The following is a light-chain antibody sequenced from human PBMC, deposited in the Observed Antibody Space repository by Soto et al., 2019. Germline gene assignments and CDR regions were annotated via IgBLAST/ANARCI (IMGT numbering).Light chain of an antibody. V-gene: IGLV2-8*01. Sequence: QSLLTQPPCAYGSPAQSVTIFCAGSSSNVGVYHYVSWYQQHPGKAPKLMIHEVTKRPSGVPHRFSGSKSGNTAPLIVSGPQGEHEADYYSSSSAGSNSLVFGGG. CDR3: SSSAGSNSLV. CDR1: SSNVGVYHY. J-gene: IGLJ2*01. CDR2: EVT.